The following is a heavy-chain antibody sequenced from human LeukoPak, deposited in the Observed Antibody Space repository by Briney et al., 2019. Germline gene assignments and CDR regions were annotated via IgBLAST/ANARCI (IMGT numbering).Heavy chain of an antibody. CDR1: GGSISSGGYY. V-gene: IGHV4-61*02. CDR2: IYTSGST. D-gene: IGHD2-2*03. Sequence: PSQTLSLTCTVSGGSISSGGYYWSWIRQPAGKGLEWIGRIYTSGSTNYNPSLKSRVTISVDTSKNQFSLKLSSVTAADTAVYYCARGPDGYCSSTSCFLFDYWGQGTLVTVSS. CDR3: ARGPDGYCSSTSCFLFDY. J-gene: IGHJ4*02.